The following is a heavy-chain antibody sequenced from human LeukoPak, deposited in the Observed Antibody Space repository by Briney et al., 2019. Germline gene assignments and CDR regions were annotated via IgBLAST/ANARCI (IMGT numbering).Heavy chain of an antibody. V-gene: IGHV1-2*02. CDR3: ARASIAVADFDY. Sequence: ASVKVSCKASGYTFTSYDINWVRQATGQGLEWMGWINPNSGGTNYAQKFQGRVTMTRDTSISTAYMELSRLRSDDTAVYYCARASIAVADFDYWGQGTLVTVSS. CDR1: GYTFTSYD. D-gene: IGHD6-19*01. CDR2: INPNSGGT. J-gene: IGHJ4*02.